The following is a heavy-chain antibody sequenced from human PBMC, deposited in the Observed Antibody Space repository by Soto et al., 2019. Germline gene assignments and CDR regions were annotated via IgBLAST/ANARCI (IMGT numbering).Heavy chain of an antibody. CDR3: ARDEAGYSSAWTIDY. CDR1: GFTFSSYS. J-gene: IGHJ4*02. V-gene: IGHV3-21*01. D-gene: IGHD6-19*01. CDR2: ISSSSSYI. Sequence: EVQLVESGGGLVKPGGSQRLSCAASGFTFSSYSMNWVRQAPGKGLEWVSSISSSSSYIHYADSVKGRFTISRDNAKNSLYLQMNSLRAEDTAVYYCARDEAGYSSAWTIDYWGQGTLVTVSS.